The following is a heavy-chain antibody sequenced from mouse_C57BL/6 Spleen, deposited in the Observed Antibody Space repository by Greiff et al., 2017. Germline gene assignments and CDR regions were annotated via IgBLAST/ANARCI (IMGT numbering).Heavy chain of an antibody. J-gene: IGHJ4*01. V-gene: IGHV1-80*01. Sequence: QVQLKQSGAELVKPGASVKISCKASGYAFSSYWMNWVKQRPGKGLEWIGQIYPGDGDTNYNGKFKGKATLTADKSSSTAYMQLSSLTSEDSAVYFCARGSPSSAYYAMDYWGQGTSVTVSS. CDR1: GYAFSSYW. D-gene: IGHD3-1*01. CDR3: ARGSPSSAYYAMDY. CDR2: IYPGDGDT.